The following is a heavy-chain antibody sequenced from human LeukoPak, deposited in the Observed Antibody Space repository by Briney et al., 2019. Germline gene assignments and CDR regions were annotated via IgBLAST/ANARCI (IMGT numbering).Heavy chain of an antibody. CDR3: ARVFYSSGWYGNFDY. Sequence: GGSLGLSCAASGFTFSSYAMHWVRQAPGKGLEWVAVISYDGSNKYYADSVKGRFTISRDNSKNTLYLQMNSLRAEDTAVYYCARVFYSSGWYGNFDYWGQGTLVTVSS. CDR2: ISYDGSNK. J-gene: IGHJ4*02. D-gene: IGHD6-19*01. CDR1: GFTFSSYA. V-gene: IGHV3-30*04.